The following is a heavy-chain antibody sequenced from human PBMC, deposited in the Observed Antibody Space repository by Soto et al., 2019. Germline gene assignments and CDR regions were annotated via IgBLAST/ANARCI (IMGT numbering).Heavy chain of an antibody. D-gene: IGHD5-18*01. J-gene: IGHJ4*02. CDR2: ISSSSSYI. CDR3: ARDERGRGYSYGSTFDY. V-gene: IGHV3-21*01. Sequence: EVQLVESGGGLVKPGGSLRLSCAASGFTFSSYSMNWVRQAPGKGLEWVSSISSSSSYIYYADSVKGRFTISRDNAKNSLYLQMNSLRAVDTAVYYCARDERGRGYSYGSTFDYWGQGTLVTVSS. CDR1: GFTFSSYS.